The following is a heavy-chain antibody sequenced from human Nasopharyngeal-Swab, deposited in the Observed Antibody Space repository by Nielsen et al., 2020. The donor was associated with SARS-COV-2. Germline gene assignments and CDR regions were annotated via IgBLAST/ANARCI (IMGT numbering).Heavy chain of an antibody. CDR2: IYYSGST. D-gene: IGHD2-15*01. V-gene: IGHV4-31*02. Sequence: WIRQPPGKGLEWIGYIYYSGSTYYNPSLKSRVTISVDTSKNQFSLKLSSVTAADTAVYYCARDSMAGYCSSGSCHAFDIWGQGTMVTVSS. CDR3: ARDSMAGYCSSGSCHAFDI. J-gene: IGHJ3*02.